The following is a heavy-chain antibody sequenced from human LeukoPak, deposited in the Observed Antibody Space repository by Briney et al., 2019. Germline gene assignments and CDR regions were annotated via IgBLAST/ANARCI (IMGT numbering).Heavy chain of an antibody. CDR3: ARDPGYYYVSSGYYLDY. CDR1: GFTFSSYS. D-gene: IGHD3-22*01. J-gene: IGHJ4*02. CDR2: IIGSRSNI. V-gene: IGHV3-21*01. Sequence: GGSLRLSCAASGFTFSSYSVNWARQARGEGLEWVSSIIGSRSNIYYADSVKGRFTISRDNAKNSLYLQMNSLRAEDTAVYYCARDPGYYYVSSGYYLDYWGQGTLVTVSS.